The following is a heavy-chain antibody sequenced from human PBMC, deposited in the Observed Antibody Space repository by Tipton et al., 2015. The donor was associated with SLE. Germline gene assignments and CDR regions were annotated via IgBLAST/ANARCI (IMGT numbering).Heavy chain of an antibody. CDR1: GGSFSTYY. CDR3: ARDSSGYYYSAFDI. V-gene: IGHV4-34*01. D-gene: IGHD3-22*01. J-gene: IGHJ3*02. CDR2: INHSGST. Sequence: TLSLTCAVYGGSFSTYYWSWIRQPPGKGLEWIGEINHSGSTNYNPSLKSRVTISVDTSKNQFSLKLSSVTAADTAVYYCARDSSGYYYSAFDIWGQGTMVTVSS.